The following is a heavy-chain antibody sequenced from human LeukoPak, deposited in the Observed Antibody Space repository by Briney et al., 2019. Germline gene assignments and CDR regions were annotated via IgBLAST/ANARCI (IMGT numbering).Heavy chain of an antibody. J-gene: IGHJ1*01. CDR3: AKDSHGYYDSSGFEYFQH. Sequence: GGSLRLSCAASGFTFSSYGMHWVRQAPGKGLEWVAVISYDGSNKYYADSVKGRFTISRDNSKNTLYLQMNSLRAEDTAVYYCAKDSHGYYDSSGFEYFQHWGQGTLVTVSS. CDR1: GFTFSSYG. CDR2: ISYDGSNK. V-gene: IGHV3-30*18. D-gene: IGHD3-22*01.